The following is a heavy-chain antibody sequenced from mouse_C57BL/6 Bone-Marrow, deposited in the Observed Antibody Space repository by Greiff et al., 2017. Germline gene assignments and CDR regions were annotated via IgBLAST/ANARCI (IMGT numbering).Heavy chain of an antibody. J-gene: IGHJ4*01. Sequence: QVQLQQPGAELVKPGASVKLSCKASGYTFTSYWMQWVKQRPGQGLEWIGEIDPSDSYTNYNQKFKGKATLTVDTSSSTAYMQLSSLTSEDSAVYYCAREDYGSSPYYAMDYWGQGTTGTVAS. V-gene: IGHV1-50*01. CDR3: AREDYGSSPYYAMDY. CDR2: IDPSDSYT. CDR1: GYTFTSYW. D-gene: IGHD1-1*01.